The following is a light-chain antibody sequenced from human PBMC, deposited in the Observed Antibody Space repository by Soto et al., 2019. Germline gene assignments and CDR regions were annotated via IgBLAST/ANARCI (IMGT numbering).Light chain of an antibody. J-gene: IGKJ4*01. V-gene: IGKV3-20*01. CDR3: QQYGSSPLT. CDR1: QSVSGRD. Sequence: EIALTQSPGTRSLSPGERASLSCRASQSVSGRDSAWYQQKFGQAPRLIIYGASSRATGIPDRFSGRGFGRDVTLTISRLEKEDVAVYYCQQYGSSPLTFGGGTKVDIK. CDR2: GAS.